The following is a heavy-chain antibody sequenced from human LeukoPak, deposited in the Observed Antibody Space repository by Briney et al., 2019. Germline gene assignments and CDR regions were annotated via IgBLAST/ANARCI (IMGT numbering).Heavy chain of an antibody. Sequence: PGGSLRLSCVASGFTFSIYAMYWVRQAPGKGLEYVSTISTNGGSTDYANSMKGRFTISRDNSKNTLYLQMGSLRAEDTAVYYCAVHNGDYWGQGTLVTVSP. D-gene: IGHD2-8*01. CDR3: AVHNGDY. CDR1: GFTFSIYA. J-gene: IGHJ4*02. CDR2: ISTNGGST. V-gene: IGHV3-64*01.